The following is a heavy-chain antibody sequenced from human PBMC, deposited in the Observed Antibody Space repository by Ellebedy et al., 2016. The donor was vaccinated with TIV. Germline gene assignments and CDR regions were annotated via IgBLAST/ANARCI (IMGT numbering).Heavy chain of an antibody. CDR2: ILSTTKGGTT. CDR1: GLSFPNAW. D-gene: IGHD3-3*01. V-gene: IGHV3-15*01. J-gene: IGHJ4*02. CDR3: TTDYDFYSAVFVH. Sequence: GESLKISCAASGLSFPNAWMSWVRQAPGKGLEWVGRILSTTKGGTTDYAAPMKGRFTISRDDSKNTIYLQMNSMQTEDTAVYYCTTDYDFYSAVFVHWGQGTLVTVSS.